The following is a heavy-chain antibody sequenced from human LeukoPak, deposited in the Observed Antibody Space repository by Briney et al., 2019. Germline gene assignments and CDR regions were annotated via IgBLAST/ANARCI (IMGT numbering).Heavy chain of an antibody. CDR1: GGSFSGYY. V-gene: IGHV4-34*01. Sequence: SETLSLTCAVYGGSFSGYYWSWIRQPPGRGLEWIGEINHSGSTNYNPSLKSRVTISVDTSKNQFSLKLSSVTAADTAVYFCARGPYSYDSSGAFDIWGQGTMVTVSS. CDR3: ARGPYSYDSSGAFDI. CDR2: INHSGST. J-gene: IGHJ3*02. D-gene: IGHD3-22*01.